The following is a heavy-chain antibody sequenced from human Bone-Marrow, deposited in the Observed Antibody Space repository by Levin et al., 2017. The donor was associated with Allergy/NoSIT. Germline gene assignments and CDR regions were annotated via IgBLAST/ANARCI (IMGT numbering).Heavy chain of an antibody. CDR1: GFSLSTSGMC. J-gene: IGHJ3*02. Sequence: QTLSLTCTFSGFSLSTSGMCVSWIRQPPGKALEWLALIDWDDDKYYSTSLKTRLTISKDTSKNQVVLTMTNMDPVDTATYYCARINWQQLWAFDIWGQGTMVTVSS. CDR2: IDWDDDK. V-gene: IGHV2-70*01. D-gene: IGHD6-13*01. CDR3: ARINWQQLWAFDI.